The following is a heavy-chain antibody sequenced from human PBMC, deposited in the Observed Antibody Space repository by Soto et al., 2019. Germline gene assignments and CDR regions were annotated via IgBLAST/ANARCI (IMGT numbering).Heavy chain of an antibody. D-gene: IGHD3-10*01. Sequence: QITLKESGPTLVKPTHTLTLTCTFSGFSIRSSGVAVGWIRQTPRKALEWLALIYWDDDKRYSPSLKNRLTITEDSSKNQVVLTITNMDPVDTATYFCVHSSRLYNDPPHSPYYFDYWGQGTLVTVSS. CDR3: VHSSRLYNDPPHSPYYFDY. V-gene: IGHV2-5*02. J-gene: IGHJ4*02. CDR2: IYWDDDK. CDR1: GFSIRSSGVA.